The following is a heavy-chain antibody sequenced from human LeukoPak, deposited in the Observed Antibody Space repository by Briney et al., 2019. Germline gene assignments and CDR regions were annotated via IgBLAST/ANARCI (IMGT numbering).Heavy chain of an antibody. Sequence: GGSLRLSCAASGFTFSDCYMSWIRQAPGKWLEWVSYISSSSSYTNYADSVKGRFTISRDNAKNSLYLQMNSLRAEDTAVYYCARDLNWNDGFDYWGQGTLVTVSS. CDR3: ARDLNWNDGFDY. CDR2: ISSSSSYT. CDR1: GFTFSDCY. J-gene: IGHJ4*02. V-gene: IGHV3-11*06. D-gene: IGHD1-1*01.